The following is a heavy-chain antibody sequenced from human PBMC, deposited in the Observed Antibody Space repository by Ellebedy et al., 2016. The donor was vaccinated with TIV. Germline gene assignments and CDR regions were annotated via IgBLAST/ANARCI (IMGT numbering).Heavy chain of an antibody. V-gene: IGHV4-34*01. CDR1: GGSFSHYY. CDR3: ARGRGGSYSIPFDH. Sequence: SQTLSLTXXVYGGSFSHYYWSWTRQPPGKGLEWIGEINHRGSTNYNPSLKSRVTISVDTSKNQFSLKLNSVTAADTAVYYCARGRGGSYSIPFDHWGQGTLVTVSS. CDR2: INHRGST. D-gene: IGHD1-26*01. J-gene: IGHJ4*02.